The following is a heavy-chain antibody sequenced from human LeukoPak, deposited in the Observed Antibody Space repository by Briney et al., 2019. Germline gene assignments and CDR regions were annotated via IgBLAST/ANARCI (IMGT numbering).Heavy chain of an antibody. Sequence: ASVKVSCKASGYTFTGYYMHWVRQAPGQGLEWMGWINPNSGGTNYARKFQGRVTMTRNTSISTAYMELSRLRSDDTAVYYCARGGSYGSGYFDYWGQGTLVTVSS. J-gene: IGHJ4*02. CDR2: INPNSGGT. D-gene: IGHD1-26*01. V-gene: IGHV1-2*02. CDR1: GYTFTGYY. CDR3: ARGGSYGSGYFDY.